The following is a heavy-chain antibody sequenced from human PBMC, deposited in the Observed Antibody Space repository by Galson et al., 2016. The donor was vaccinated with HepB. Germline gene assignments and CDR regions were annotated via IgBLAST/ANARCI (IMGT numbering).Heavy chain of an antibody. V-gene: IGHV3-11*05. CDR2: ISSGSSII. CDR1: GFTFSDYY. CDR3: ARVLSGYYRAFDY. Sequence: SLRLSCAASGFTFSDYYMTWIRQAPGKGLEWVSCISSGSSIINYGDSVQGRITISRDNAKNSLYLQMHSLRADDTAVYYCARVLSGYYRAFDYWGQGILVTVSS. D-gene: IGHD3-22*01. J-gene: IGHJ4*02.